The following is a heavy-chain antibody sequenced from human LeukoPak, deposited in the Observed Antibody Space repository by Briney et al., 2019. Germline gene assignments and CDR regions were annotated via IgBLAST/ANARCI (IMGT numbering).Heavy chain of an antibody. D-gene: IGHD2-2*01. CDR2: IHDTGTT. J-gene: IGHJ4*02. V-gene: IGHV4-59*11. Sequence: PSQTLSLTCSVSGPSLSSHYWSWLRHPPGKGLELIGHIHDTGTTFYTPSLRGRVTISLDTSNNQFSLKLTSMTAADTAVYYCARFSSGCSTSSCYLTYWGQGTLVTVS. CDR1: GPSLSSHY. CDR3: ARFSSGCSTSSCYLTY.